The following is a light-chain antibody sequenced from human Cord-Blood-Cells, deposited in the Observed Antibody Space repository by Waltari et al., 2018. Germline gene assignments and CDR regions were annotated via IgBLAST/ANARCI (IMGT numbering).Light chain of an antibody. V-gene: IGLV2-14*01. J-gene: IGLJ3*02. CDR3: SSYTSSSTLV. CDR1: SSDVGGYNY. CDR2: DVS. Sequence: QSALTHPASVSGSPGQSITISCTGTSSDVGGYNYVSWYQQHPGKAPTLMIYDVSKRPSGVSNRFSGSKSGNTASLTISGLQAEDEADYYCSSYTSSSTLVFGGGTKLTVL.